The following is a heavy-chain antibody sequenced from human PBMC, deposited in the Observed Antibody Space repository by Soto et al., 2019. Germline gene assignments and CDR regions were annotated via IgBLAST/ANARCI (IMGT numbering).Heavy chain of an antibody. CDR3: ARDLNGRYCSGGSCPNYGMDV. D-gene: IGHD2-15*01. V-gene: IGHV3-33*01. CDR2: IWYDGSNK. Sequence: SLRLSCAASGFTFSSYGMHWVRQAPGKGLEWVAVIWYDGSNKYYADSVKGRFTISRDNSKNTWYLQMNSLRAEDTAVYYGARDLNGRYCSGGSCPNYGMDVWGQGTTVTISS. CDR1: GFTFSSYG. J-gene: IGHJ6*02.